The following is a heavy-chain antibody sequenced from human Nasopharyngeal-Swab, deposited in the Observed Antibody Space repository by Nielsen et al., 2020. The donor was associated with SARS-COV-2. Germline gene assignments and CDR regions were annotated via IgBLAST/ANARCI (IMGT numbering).Heavy chain of an antibody. V-gene: IGHV4-34*01. CDR2: INHSGST. Sequence: WIRQPPGKALEWIGEINHSGSTNYNPSLKSRVTISVDTSKNQFSLKLSSVTAADTAVSYCARIEDCSSTSCYDYFDYWGQGTLVTVSS. CDR3: ARIEDCSSTSCYDYFDY. D-gene: IGHD2-2*01. J-gene: IGHJ4*02.